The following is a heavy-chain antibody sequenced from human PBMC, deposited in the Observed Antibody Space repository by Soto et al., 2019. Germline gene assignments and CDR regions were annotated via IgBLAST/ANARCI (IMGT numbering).Heavy chain of an antibody. CDR3: GRVMRSLLSITALDT. CDR1: GYTFTRDQ. V-gene: IGHV1-46*01. D-gene: IGHD3-10*01. CDR2: IEPSGGKT. J-gene: IGHJ5*02. Sequence: VQSGAEVKKPGASVKVSCKASGYTFTRDQIHWVRQAPGQGLEWMGMIEPSGGKTNYAQKFQGRVTLTSETSTSTVYMALSSLRSDDTAIYFCGRVMRSLLSITALDTWGQGTLVTVSS.